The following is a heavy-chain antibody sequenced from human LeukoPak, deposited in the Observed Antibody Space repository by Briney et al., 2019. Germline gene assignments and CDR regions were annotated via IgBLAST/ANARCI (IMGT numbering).Heavy chain of an antibody. CDR2: ISYDGSNK. V-gene: IGHV3-30-3*01. D-gene: IGHD1-26*01. J-gene: IGHJ3*02. Sequence: GGSLRLPCAASGFTFSSYAMHWVRQAPGKGLEWVAVISYDGSNKYYADSVKGRFTISRDNSKNTLYLQMNSLRAEDTAVYYCARDQSEWELPGAGAFDIWGQGTMVTVSS. CDR3: ARDQSEWELPGAGAFDI. CDR1: GFTFSSYA.